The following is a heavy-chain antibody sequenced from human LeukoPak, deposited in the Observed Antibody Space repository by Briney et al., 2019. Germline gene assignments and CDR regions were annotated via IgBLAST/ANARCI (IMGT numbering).Heavy chain of an antibody. D-gene: IGHD2-2*01. CDR1: GFTFGDYY. V-gene: IGHV3-11*01. CDR2: ISSSGSTI. J-gene: IGHJ3*02. CDR3: ARVSPSSTSPIAFDI. Sequence: GGSLRLSCAASGFTFGDYYMSWIRQAPGKGLEWVSYISSSGSTIYYADSVKGRFTISRDNAKNSLYLQMNSLRAEDTAVYYCARVSPSSTSPIAFDIWGQGTMVTVSS.